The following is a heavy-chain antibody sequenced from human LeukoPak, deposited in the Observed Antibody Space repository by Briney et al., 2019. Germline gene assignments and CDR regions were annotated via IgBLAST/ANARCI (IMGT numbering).Heavy chain of an antibody. V-gene: IGHV3-23*01. CDR3: AKDHLDWGSSFDC. D-gene: IGHD3-9*01. CDR2: ISGSGDST. J-gene: IGHJ4*02. CDR1: GLLFSQYA. Sequence: GGSLRLFCAASGLLFSQYAMNWARGAPGKGLVWVSAISGSGDSTHFADSVKGRFTISRDNSKNTLYLRMNSLRADDTAVYYCAKDHLDWGSSFDCWGQGTLVTVSS.